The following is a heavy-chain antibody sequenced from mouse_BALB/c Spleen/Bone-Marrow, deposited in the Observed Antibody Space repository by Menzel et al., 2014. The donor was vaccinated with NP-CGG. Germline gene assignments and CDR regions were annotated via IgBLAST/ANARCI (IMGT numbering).Heavy chain of an antibody. Sequence: QVQLQESGAELMKPGTSVKISCKATGYTFSSYWIEWVKQRPGHGLEWIGEILPGSAITNYNEKFKGKATFTADTSSNTTFMPLSSVTSDGSTIYYYANSSFYSMDYWGQGTSVTVSS. CDR3: ANSSFYSMDY. CDR1: GYTFSSYW. J-gene: IGHJ4*01. D-gene: IGHD1-3*01. CDR2: ILPGSAIT. V-gene: IGHV1-9*01.